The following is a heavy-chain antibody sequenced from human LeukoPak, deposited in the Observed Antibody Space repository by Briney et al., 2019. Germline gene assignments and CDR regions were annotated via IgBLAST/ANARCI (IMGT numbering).Heavy chain of an antibody. J-gene: IGHJ4*02. D-gene: IGHD4-23*01. CDR3: ARDYGGSDFDY. Sequence: PGGSLRLSCAASGFTFSSYWMHWVRQAPGKGLVWVSRINSDGSSTSYADSVKGRFTTSRDNAKNTLYLQMNSLRAEDTAVYYCARDYGGSDFDYWGQGTLVTVSS. CDR1: GFTFSSYW. V-gene: IGHV3-74*01. CDR2: INSDGSST.